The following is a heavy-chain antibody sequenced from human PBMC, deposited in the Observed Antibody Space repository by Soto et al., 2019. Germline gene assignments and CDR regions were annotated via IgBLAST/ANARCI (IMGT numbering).Heavy chain of an antibody. CDR1: GFTFSSYW. D-gene: IGHD6-13*01. CDR3: AREGYSSSWYGVDY. J-gene: IGHJ4*02. Sequence: GSLRLSCAASGFTFSSYWMSWVRQAPGKGLEWVANIKQDGSEKYYGDSVKGRFTISRDNAQNSLYMQMNSLRAEDTAVYYCAREGYSSSWYGVDYWGQGALVTVSS. V-gene: IGHV3-7*03. CDR2: IKQDGSEK.